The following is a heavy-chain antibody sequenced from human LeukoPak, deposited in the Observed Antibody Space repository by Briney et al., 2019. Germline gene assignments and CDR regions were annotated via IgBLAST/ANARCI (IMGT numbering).Heavy chain of an antibody. CDR2: FDPEDGET. V-gene: IGHV1-24*01. CDR1: GYTLTELS. J-gene: IGHJ4*02. D-gene: IGHD1-26*01. Sequence: ASVKVSCKVSGYTLTELSMHWVRQAPGKGLEWMGGFDPEDGETIYAQKFQGRVTMTEDTSTDTAYMEVSSLTAEDTAVYYCTTVAWEVRDFDFWGQGTLVSVSS. CDR3: TTVAWEVRDFDF.